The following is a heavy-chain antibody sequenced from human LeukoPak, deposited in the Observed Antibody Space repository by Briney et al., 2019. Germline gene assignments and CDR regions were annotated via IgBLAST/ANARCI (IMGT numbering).Heavy chain of an antibody. V-gene: IGHV3-21*01. CDR1: GFTFSSYS. Sequence: GGSLRLSCAASGFTFSSYSMNWVRQAPGRALEWVSSMSSSSSYIYYADSVKGRFTISRDNAKSSLCLQMNSLRAEDTAVYYCARDPVSSDVYNGMDVWGQGTTVTVSS. J-gene: IGHJ6*02. CDR3: ARDPVSSDVYNGMDV. CDR2: MSSSSSYI. D-gene: IGHD1-14*01.